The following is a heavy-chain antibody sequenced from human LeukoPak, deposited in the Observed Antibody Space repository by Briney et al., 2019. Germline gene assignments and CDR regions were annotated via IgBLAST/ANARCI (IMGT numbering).Heavy chain of an antibody. CDR2: INHSGST. CDR1: GFTFSSYA. D-gene: IGHD5-12*01. CDR3: AGEPSARLRFASPFDY. Sequence: GSLRLSCAAAGFTFSSYAMSWIRQPPGKGLEWIGEINHSGSTNYNPSLKSRVTISRDKSKNQFSLQLNSLTAADTAVYYCAGEPSARLRFASPFDYWGQGTLVTVSS. V-gene: IGHV4-34*08. J-gene: IGHJ4*02.